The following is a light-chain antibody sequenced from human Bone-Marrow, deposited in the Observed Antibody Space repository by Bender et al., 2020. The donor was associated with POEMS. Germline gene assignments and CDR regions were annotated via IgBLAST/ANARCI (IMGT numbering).Light chain of an antibody. CDR1: SSNTGSGYD. CDR2: GYN. CDR3: ASWDDSLNGRV. J-gene: IGLJ3*02. Sequence: QSVLTQPPSVSGAPGQRVTISCTGSSSNTGSGYDINWYQHLPGTAPKLLIYGYNNRPSGVPDRFSGSKSGLSVSLTINGLQSEDEGDYYCASWDDSLNGRVFGGGTKLTVL. V-gene: IGLV1-40*01.